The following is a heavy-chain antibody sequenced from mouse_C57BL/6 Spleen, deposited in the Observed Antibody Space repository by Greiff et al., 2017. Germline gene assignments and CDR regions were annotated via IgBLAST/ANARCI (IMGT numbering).Heavy chain of an antibody. J-gene: IGHJ1*03. CDR3: ARRTTVVSRYFDV. CDR2: IDPSASYT. D-gene: IGHD1-1*01. CDR1: GYTFTSYW. Sequence: QVQLQQPGAELVKPGASVKLSCKASGYTFTSYWMQWVKQRPGPGLEWNGEIDPSASYTNYNQKFKGKATLTVDTSSSTAYMQLSSLTSEDSAVYYCARRTTVVSRYFDVWGTGTTVTVSS. V-gene: IGHV1-50*01.